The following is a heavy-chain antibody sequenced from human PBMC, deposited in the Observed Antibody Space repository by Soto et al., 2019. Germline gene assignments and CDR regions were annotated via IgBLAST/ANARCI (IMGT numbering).Heavy chain of an antibody. V-gene: IGHV3-23*01. CDR2: ISGSGGST. CDR3: VKDGYDSCGYHRESFGY. Sequence: GGSLRLSCAASGFTFSSYAMSWVRQAPGKGLEWVSAISGSGGSTYYADSVKGRFTISRDNSKNTLYLQMNSLRAEDTAVYYCVKDGYDSCGYHRESFGYWRQGTLVTASS. CDR1: GFTFSSYA. J-gene: IGHJ4*02. D-gene: IGHD3-22*01.